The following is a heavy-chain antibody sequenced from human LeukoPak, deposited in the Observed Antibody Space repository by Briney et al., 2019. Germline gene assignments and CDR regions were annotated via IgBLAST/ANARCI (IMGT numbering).Heavy chain of an antibody. CDR2: INHSGST. CDR1: GGSISRTSYC. CDR3: ARDGGYSGYDSGAYFDY. J-gene: IGHJ4*02. V-gene: IGHV4-39*07. Sequence: SETLSLTCTVSGGSISRTSYCWGWIRQPPGKGLEWIGEINHSGSTNYNPSLKSRVTISVNTSKNQFSLKLSSVTAADTAVYYCARDGGYSGYDSGAYFDYWGQGTLVTVSS. D-gene: IGHD5-12*01.